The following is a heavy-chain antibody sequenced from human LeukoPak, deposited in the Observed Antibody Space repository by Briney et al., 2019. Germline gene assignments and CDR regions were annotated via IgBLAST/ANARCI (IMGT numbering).Heavy chain of an antibody. CDR3: ARDRARMGPDGMDV. CDR1: GFTFSSYA. Sequence: PGGSLRLSCAASGFTFSSYAMHWVRQAPGKRLEWVAVISYDGTNKYYAGSVKGRFTISRDNSKNTLYLQMSSLRAEDTAVYYCARDRARMGPDGMDVWGQGTTVTVSS. CDR2: ISYDGTNK. V-gene: IGHV3-30-3*01. D-gene: IGHD1-14*01. J-gene: IGHJ6*02.